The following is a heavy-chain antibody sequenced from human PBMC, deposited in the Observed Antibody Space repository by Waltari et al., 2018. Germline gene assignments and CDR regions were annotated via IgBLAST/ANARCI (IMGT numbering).Heavy chain of an antibody. D-gene: IGHD3-10*01. CDR3: ARVRQEPRGGMDV. CDR1: VYPFSSYA. V-gene: IGHV3-30*04. Sequence: QVQLVESGGGVVQPGRTLRPSCAASVYPFSSYAMHRSRQAQGTGLEWVAVISYDGSNKYYADSVKGRFTISRDNSKNTLYLQMNSLRAEDTAVYYCARVRQEPRGGMDVWGQGTTVTVSS. J-gene: IGHJ6*02. CDR2: ISYDGSNK.